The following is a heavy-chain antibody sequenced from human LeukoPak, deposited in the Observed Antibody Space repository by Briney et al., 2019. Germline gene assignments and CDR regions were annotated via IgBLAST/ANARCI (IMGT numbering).Heavy chain of an antibody. V-gene: IGHV4-59*04. CDR2: IYYSGST. Sequence: PSETLSLTCTVSGGSISNYYWNWIRQPPGKGLEWIGNIYYSGSTYYNPSLKTRVTISVDTSKNQFSLKLTSVTAADTAVYYCARHASVDGNWPRPLDYWGQGSLVTVSS. CDR3: ARHASVDGNWPRPLDY. J-gene: IGHJ4*02. CDR1: GGSISNYY. D-gene: IGHD6-19*01.